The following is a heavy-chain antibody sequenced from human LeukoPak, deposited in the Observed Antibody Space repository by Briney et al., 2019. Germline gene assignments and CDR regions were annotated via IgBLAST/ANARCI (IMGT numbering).Heavy chain of an antibody. CDR1: GGSISSYY. CDR2: IYYSGST. D-gene: IGHD3-9*01. V-gene: IGHV4-59*01. CDR3: ARSRTMRYDILTGHYGMDV. J-gene: IGHJ6*04. Sequence: PSETLSLTSTVSGGSISSYYWSWIRQPPGKGLEWIGYIYYSGSTNYNPSLKSRVTISVDTSKNQFSLKLSSVTAADTAVYYCARSRTMRYDILTGHYGMDVWGKGTTVTVSS.